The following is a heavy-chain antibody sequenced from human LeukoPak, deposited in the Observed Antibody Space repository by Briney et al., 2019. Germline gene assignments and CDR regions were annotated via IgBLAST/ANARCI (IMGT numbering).Heavy chain of an antibody. CDR2: ISSSGSTI. Sequence: GGSLRLSCAASGFTFSDYYMSWIRQAPGKWLEWVSYISSSGSTIYYADSVKGRFTISRDNATQSLYLQMDTVTAEDTAVDYCVTAWNRQQRDYWGQGILVTVSS. V-gene: IGHV3-11*04. CDR3: VTAWNRQQRDY. D-gene: IGHD1-1*01. CDR1: GFTFSDYY. J-gene: IGHJ4*02.